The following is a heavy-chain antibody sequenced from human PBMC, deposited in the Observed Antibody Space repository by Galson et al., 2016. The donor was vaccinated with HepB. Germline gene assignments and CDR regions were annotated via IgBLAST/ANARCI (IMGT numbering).Heavy chain of an antibody. V-gene: IGHV3-30*09. CDR3: GRGSPYCSSITCGMDV. Sequence: SLRLSCAASGFTFSSYGMHWVRQAPGKGLEWVAVISHDIVNKLYADSVKGRFAIARDNSKSTLYLEVDSLGAEDTAVYYCGRGSPYCSSITCGMDVWGQGTTVTVSS. D-gene: IGHD2-2*01. CDR1: GFTFSSYG. J-gene: IGHJ6*02. CDR2: ISHDIVNK.